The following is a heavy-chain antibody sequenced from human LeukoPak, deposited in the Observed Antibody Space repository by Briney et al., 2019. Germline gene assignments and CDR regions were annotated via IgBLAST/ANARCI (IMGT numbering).Heavy chain of an antibody. Sequence: PSETLSLTCTVSGGSISSYYWSWIRQPAGEGLEWIGRIYTSGSTNYNPSLKSRVTISVDTSKKQFSLKLSSVTAADTAFYYCARYIVSYPHDAFDIWGQGTMVTVSS. CDR2: IYTSGST. V-gene: IGHV4-4*07. CDR1: GGSISSYY. D-gene: IGHD1-26*01. J-gene: IGHJ3*02. CDR3: ARYIVSYPHDAFDI.